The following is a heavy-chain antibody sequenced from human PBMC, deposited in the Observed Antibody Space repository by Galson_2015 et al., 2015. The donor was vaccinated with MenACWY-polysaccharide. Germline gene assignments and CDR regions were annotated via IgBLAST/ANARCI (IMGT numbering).Heavy chain of an antibody. Sequence: SVKVSCKASGYTFTNYDISWVRQAPGQGLEWMGWISASTRNTSCAQKFQGRLTVTKDTSTSTAHMELRSLRSDDTAVYYCVRGTAAGYWGQGTLVTVSS. J-gene: IGHJ4*02. CDR3: VRGTAAGY. D-gene: IGHD6-13*01. CDR1: GYTFTNYD. CDR2: ISASTRNT. V-gene: IGHV1-18*01.